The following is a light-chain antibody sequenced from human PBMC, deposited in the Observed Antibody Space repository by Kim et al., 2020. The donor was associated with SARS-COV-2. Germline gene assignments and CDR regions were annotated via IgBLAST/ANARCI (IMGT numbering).Light chain of an antibody. CDR1: QSVLYSSNNKNY. CDR3: QQYYSTPLT. J-gene: IGKJ4*01. V-gene: IGKV4-1*01. CDR2: CTS. Sequence: ATIDCKSNQSVLYSSNNKNYLAWYQQKPGQPPKLLIYCTSTRESGVPDRFSGSGSGTDFTLTISSLQAEDVAVYYCQQYYSTPLTFGGGTKVDIK.